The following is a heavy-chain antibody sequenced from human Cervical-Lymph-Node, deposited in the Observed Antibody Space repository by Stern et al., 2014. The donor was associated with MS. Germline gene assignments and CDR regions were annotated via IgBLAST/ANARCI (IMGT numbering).Heavy chain of an antibody. D-gene: IGHD3-10*01. CDR2: ISPIIGTA. CDR1: GGTFSSSD. V-gene: IGHV1-69*01. CDR3: ALGGFGHYFEY. Sequence: VQLVESRAEVQKPGSSVKVSCTASGGTFSSSDISWVRQAPGQGLEWVGVISPIIGTASYAQKNQGSVTITADETTSRGYMELSRQRSENTAIYYCALGGFGHYFEYWGQGTLVTVSS. J-gene: IGHJ4*02.